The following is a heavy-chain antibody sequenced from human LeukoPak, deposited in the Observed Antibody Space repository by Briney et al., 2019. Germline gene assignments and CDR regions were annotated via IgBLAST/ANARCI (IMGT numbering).Heavy chain of an antibody. CDR2: IIPIFGTA. D-gene: IGHD6-13*01. J-gene: IGHJ4*02. CDR3: ARAKQQPYPSFDY. V-gene: IGHV1-69*06. CDR1: GGTFSSYA. Sequence: GASVKVSCKASGGTFSSYAISWVRQAPGQGLEWMGGIIPIFGTANYAQKFQGRVTITADKSTSTAYMELNSLRSKDTAVYYCARAKQQPYPSFDYWGQGTLVTVSS.